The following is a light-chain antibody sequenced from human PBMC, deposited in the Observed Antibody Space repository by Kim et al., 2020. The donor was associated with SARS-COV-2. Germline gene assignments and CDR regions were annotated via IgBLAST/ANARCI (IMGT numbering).Light chain of an antibody. Sequence: SASIGDRVTITCHASLYVSHSLNWFQHRPGQAPRLLIYDASTLETGVPSRFSGSGSGTSFTFTISSLQPEDSATYYCKQYDDFLVTFGGGTKLEI. CDR1: LYVSHS. CDR2: DAS. CDR3: KQYDDFLVT. V-gene: IGKV1-33*01. J-gene: IGKJ4*01.